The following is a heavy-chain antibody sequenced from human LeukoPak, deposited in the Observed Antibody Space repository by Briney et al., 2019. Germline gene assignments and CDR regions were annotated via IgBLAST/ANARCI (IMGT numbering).Heavy chain of an antibody. D-gene: IGHD1-26*01. Sequence: GGSLRLSCAASGFTFSSYGMHWVRQAPGKGLEWVAFIRYDGSNKYYADSVKGRFSISRDNSKNTLYLQMNSLRAEDTAVYYCAKVASFTGSYLDYWGQGTLVTVSS. CDR3: AKVASFTGSYLDY. CDR2: IRYDGSNK. V-gene: IGHV3-30*02. CDR1: GFTFSSYG. J-gene: IGHJ4*02.